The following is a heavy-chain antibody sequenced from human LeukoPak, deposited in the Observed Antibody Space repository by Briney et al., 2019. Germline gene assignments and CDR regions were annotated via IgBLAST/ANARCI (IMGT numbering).Heavy chain of an antibody. CDR2: MNPNSGNT. V-gene: IGHV1-8*01. CDR1: GYTFTSYD. CDR3: ARGEKVLDYFDY. J-gene: IGHJ4*02. Sequence: ASVKVSCKASGYTFTSYDINWVRQATGQGLEWMGWMNPNSGNTGYAQKFQGRVTMTRNTSISTAYMELSSLRSEDTAVYYCARGEKVLDYFDYWGQGTLVTVSS.